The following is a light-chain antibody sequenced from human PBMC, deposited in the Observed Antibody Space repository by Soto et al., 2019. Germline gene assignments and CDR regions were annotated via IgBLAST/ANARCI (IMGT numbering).Light chain of an antibody. CDR1: QSIGRN. V-gene: IGKV1-39*01. CDR2: TSS. CDR3: QQSYSTPPT. J-gene: IGKJ1*01. Sequence: DIPMTQSPASLSASVGDRVTISCRASQSIGRNLNWYQQKPGKAPTLLMFTSSNLQSGVPSRFSGSGSGTDFILTISSLQPEDFATYYCQQSYSTPPTFGQGTMV.